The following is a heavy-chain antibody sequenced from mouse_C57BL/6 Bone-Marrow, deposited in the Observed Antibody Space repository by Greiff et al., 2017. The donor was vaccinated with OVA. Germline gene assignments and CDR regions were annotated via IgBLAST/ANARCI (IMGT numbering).Heavy chain of an antibody. CDR3: SIYDGYYYWYFDV. V-gene: IGHV1-15*01. Sequence: QVQLQQSGAELVRPGASVTLSCKASGYTFTDYEMHWVKQTPVHGLEWIGAIDPETGGTAYNQKFKGKAILTADKSSSTAYMEIRSLTSEDSAVYYCSIYDGYYYWYFDVCGTGTTVTVSS. CDR2: IDPETGGT. D-gene: IGHD2-3*01. CDR1: GYTFTDYE. J-gene: IGHJ1*03.